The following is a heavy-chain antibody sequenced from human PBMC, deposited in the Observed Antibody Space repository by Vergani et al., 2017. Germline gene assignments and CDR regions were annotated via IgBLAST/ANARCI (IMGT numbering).Heavy chain of an antibody. J-gene: IGHJ3*01. V-gene: IGHV2-5*01. Sequence: QITLRESGPTLVKLTQTLTLTCTFPGFSPTTGGEGVGWIRQPPGRALEWLAFVYWNDDERYSPSLKSRVTITKDTSKNEVILTMATMDPVDTATYYCVHRLGYFDWDGAFDVWGPGTMVTVSS. CDR2: VYWNDDE. D-gene: IGHD3-9*01. CDR3: VHRLGYFDWDGAFDV. CDR1: GFSPTTGGEG.